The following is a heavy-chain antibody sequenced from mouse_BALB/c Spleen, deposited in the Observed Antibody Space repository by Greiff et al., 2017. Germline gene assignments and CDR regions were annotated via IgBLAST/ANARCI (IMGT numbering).Heavy chain of an antibody. CDR1: GYTFTDYY. Sequence: VQLKESGPELVKPGASVKMSCKASGYTFTDYYMDWVKQSHGESFEWIGRVNPYNGGTSYNQKFKGKATLTVDKSSSTAYMELNSLTSEDSAVYYCARRPATKYFEVWGAGTTVTVSS. V-gene: IGHV1-19*01. CDR2: VNPYNGGT. J-gene: IGHJ1*01. CDR3: ARRPATKYFEV. D-gene: IGHD1-2*01.